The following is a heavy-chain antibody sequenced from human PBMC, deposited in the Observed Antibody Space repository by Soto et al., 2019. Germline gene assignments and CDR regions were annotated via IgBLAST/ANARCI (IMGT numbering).Heavy chain of an antibody. Sequence: LSLTCAASGFTFSTYGMHWVRQAPGKGLEWVAVIWYDGSNKYYADSVKGRFTISRDNSKNTLYLQMNSLRAEDTAVYYCAREGGLIAAAGTPYFDYWGQGTLVTVSS. J-gene: IGHJ4*02. CDR2: IWYDGSNK. V-gene: IGHV3-33*01. D-gene: IGHD6-13*01. CDR3: AREGGLIAAAGTPYFDY. CDR1: GFTFSTYG.